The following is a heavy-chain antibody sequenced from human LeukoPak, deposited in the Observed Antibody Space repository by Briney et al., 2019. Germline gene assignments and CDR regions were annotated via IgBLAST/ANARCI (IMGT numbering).Heavy chain of an antibody. D-gene: IGHD2-15*01. J-gene: IGHJ5*02. CDR3: ARDRGYCSGGSCYRYWFDP. CDR2: ISTYNANT. V-gene: IGHV1-18*04. CDR1: GYTFTGYY. Sequence: GASVKVSCKASGYTFTGYYIHWVRQAPGQGLEWMGWISTYNANTNYAQKLQGRLTLTTDTSTSTAYMELRSLRSDDTAVYYCARDRGYCSGGSCYRYWFDPWGQGTLVTVSS.